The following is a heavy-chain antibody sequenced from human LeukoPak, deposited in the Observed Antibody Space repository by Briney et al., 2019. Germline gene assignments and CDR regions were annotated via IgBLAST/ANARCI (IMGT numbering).Heavy chain of an antibody. CDR1: GFTFSTYA. D-gene: IGHD3-22*01. CDR2: ISGGGGST. Sequence: GGSLRLSCAASGFTFSTYAMSWVRQAPGKGLEWVSGISGGGGSTYYADSVKGRFTISRDNSKNTLYLQMNSLRAEDTAVYYCAKAYSSGYYPNWFDPWGQGTLVTVSS. J-gene: IGHJ5*02. CDR3: AKAYSSGYYPNWFDP. V-gene: IGHV3-23*01.